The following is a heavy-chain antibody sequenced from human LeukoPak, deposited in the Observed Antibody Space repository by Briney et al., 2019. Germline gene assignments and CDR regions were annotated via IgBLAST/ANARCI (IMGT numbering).Heavy chain of an antibody. D-gene: IGHD5-12*01. CDR3: TKDRLSKWFDP. CDR2: INTNNGVT. CDR1: GYTFTGYY. V-gene: IGHV1-2*02. Sequence: GASVKVSCKASGYTFTGYYMHWVRQAPGQGLEWMGWINTNNGVTDYARKFQGRVTMTRDTSISTAYMELYRLTSDDMAMYYCTKDRLSKWFDPWGQGTLVTVSS. J-gene: IGHJ5*02.